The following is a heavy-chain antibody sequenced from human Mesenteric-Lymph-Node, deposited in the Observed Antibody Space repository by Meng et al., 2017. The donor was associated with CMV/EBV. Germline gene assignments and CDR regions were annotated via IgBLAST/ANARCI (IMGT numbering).Heavy chain of an antibody. D-gene: IGHD6-13*01. J-gene: IGHJ4*02. Sequence: KASGYTFTSYGINWVRQAPGQGLEWMGWISGYNDDTNYAQNLQGRVTMTTDTSTSTAYMELSSLRSEDMAVYYCARAMTAAGNHYSDYWGQGTLVTVSS. V-gene: IGHV1-18*03. CDR3: ARAMTAAGNHYSDY. CDR2: ISGYNDDT. CDR1: GYTFTSYG.